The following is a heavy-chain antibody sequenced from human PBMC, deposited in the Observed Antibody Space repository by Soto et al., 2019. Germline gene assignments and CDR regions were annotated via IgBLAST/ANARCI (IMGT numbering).Heavy chain of an antibody. CDR1: GYTFTSYG. J-gene: IGHJ3*02. D-gene: IGHD3-10*01. CDR2: ISAYNGNT. Sequence: QVQLVQSGAEVKKPGASVKVSCKASGYTFTSYGISWVRQAPGQGLEWMGWISAYNGNTNYAQKLQGRVTMTTDTSTSTAYMELRSLRSDDTAVYYCARDRGGSGSYHSGADAFDIWGQGTMVTVSS. V-gene: IGHV1-18*01. CDR3: ARDRGGSGSYHSGADAFDI.